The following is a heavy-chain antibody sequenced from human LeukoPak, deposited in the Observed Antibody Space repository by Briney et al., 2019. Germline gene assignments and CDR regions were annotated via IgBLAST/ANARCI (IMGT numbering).Heavy chain of an antibody. D-gene: IGHD3-10*01. CDR1: GYTSTGYY. J-gene: IGHJ3*02. V-gene: IGHV1-2*02. Sequence: ASVKVSCKASGYTSTGYYMHWVRQAPGQGLEWMGWINPNSGGTNYAQKFQGRVTMTRDTSISTAYMALSRLRSDDTAVYYCARDIYQVARELVDIWGQGTMVTVSS. CDR2: INPNSGGT. CDR3: ARDIYQVARELVDI.